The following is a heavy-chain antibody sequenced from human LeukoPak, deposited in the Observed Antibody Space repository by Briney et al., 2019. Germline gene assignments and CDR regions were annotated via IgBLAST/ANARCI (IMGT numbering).Heavy chain of an antibody. CDR2: IYYSGST. CDR3: ARAMDIVVVPAARPFDY. CDR1: GGSISSGDYY. V-gene: IGHV4-30-4*08. J-gene: IGHJ4*02. D-gene: IGHD2-2*03. Sequence: SETLSLTCTVSGGSISSGDYYWSWIRQPPGKGLEWIGYIYYSGSTYYNPSLKSRVTISVDTSKNQFSLKLSSVTAADTAVYYCARAMDIVVVPAARPFDYWGQGTLVTVSS.